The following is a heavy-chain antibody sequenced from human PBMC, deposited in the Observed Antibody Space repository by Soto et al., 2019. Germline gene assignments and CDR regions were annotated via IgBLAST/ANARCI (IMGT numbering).Heavy chain of an antibody. V-gene: IGHV3-23*01. CDR1: GFTFSSYA. CDR3: AKDGRDHPGEEGIDY. J-gene: IGHJ4*02. Sequence: EVQLLESGGGLVQPGGSLRLSCAASGFTFSSYAMSWVRQAPGKGLEWVSAISGSSGSTYYADSVKGRFTISRDNSKNTLYLQMNSLRAEDTAVYYCAKDGRDHPGEEGIDYWGQGTLVTVSS. D-gene: IGHD1-26*01. CDR2: ISGSSGST.